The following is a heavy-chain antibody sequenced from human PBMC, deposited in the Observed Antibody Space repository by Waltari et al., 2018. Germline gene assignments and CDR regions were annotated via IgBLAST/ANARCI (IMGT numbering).Heavy chain of an antibody. CDR1: GGSISSYY. CDR3: ASDSGSPPGRAWGYFDY. D-gene: IGHD1-26*01. V-gene: IGHV4-4*07. J-gene: IGHJ4*02. Sequence: QVQLQESGPGLVKPSETLSLTCTVSGGSISSYYWSWIRQPAGKGMAWIGRIYTSGSTNDEPPLKSGVTMSVDTSKNQFSLKLISVTAADTAVYYCASDSGSPPGRAWGYFDYWGQGTLVTVSS. CDR2: IYTSGST.